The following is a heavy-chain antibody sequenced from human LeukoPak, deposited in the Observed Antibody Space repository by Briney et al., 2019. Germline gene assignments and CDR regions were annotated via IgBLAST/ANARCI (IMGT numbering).Heavy chain of an antibody. D-gene: IGHD2-15*01. CDR1: GYTFTSYY. CDR3: ARDGELLGRYYYYYMDV. Sequence: ASVKVSCKASGYTFTSYYMHWVRQAPGQGLEWMGIINPSGGSTSYAQKFQGRVTMTRDMSTSTVYMELSSLRSEDTAVHYCARDGELLGRYYYYYMDVWGKGTAVTVSS. V-gene: IGHV1-46*01. J-gene: IGHJ6*03. CDR2: INPSGGST.